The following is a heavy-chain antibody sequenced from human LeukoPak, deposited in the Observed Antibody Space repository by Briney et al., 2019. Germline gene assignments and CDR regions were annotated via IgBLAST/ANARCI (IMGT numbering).Heavy chain of an antibody. CDR3: AKDHEDGDYVLSGMDV. V-gene: IGHV3-23*01. CDR1: GFTFSNHA. D-gene: IGHD4-17*01. J-gene: IGHJ6*02. CDR2: ISGTGNST. Sequence: GGSLRLSCAASGFTFSNHAMTWVRQAPGKGLEWVSSISGTGNSTYYADSVKGRFTISRDNSKNTLYLQMNSLRAEDTAVYYCAKDHEDGDYVLSGMDVWGQGTTVTVSS.